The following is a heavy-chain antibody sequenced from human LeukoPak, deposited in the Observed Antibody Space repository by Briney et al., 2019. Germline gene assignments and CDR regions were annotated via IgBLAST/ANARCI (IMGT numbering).Heavy chain of an antibody. Sequence: GGSLRLSCAASGFTFSSYGMHWVRQAPGKGLEWVAVIWYDGSNKYYADSVKGRFTISRDNSKNTLYLQMNSLRAEDTAVYYCARDWDTAMAAYYFDYWGQGTLVTVSS. J-gene: IGHJ4*02. CDR1: GFTFSSYG. V-gene: IGHV3-33*01. CDR2: IWYDGSNK. D-gene: IGHD5-18*01. CDR3: ARDWDTAMAAYYFDY.